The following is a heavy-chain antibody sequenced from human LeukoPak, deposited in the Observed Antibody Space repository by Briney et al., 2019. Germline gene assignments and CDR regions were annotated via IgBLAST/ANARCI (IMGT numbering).Heavy chain of an antibody. V-gene: IGHV3-23*01. CDR1: GFTFSSHA. Sequence: GGSLRLSCAASGFTFSSHAMSRVRQAPGKGLEWVSAISGSGGSTYYADSMKGRFTISRDNSKNTLYLQMNSLRAEDTAVYYCAKAILTGYYRGYFDYWGQGTLVTVSS. CDR2: ISGSGGST. CDR3: AKAILTGYYRGYFDY. D-gene: IGHD3-9*01. J-gene: IGHJ4*02.